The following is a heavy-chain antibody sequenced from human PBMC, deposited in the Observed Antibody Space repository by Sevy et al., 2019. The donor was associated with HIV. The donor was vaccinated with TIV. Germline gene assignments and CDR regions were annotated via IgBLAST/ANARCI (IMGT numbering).Heavy chain of an antibody. CDR2: ISYDGSNK. CDR3: AKNLGGGDPYYFDY. Sequence: GGSLRLSCAASGFTFSSYGMHWVRQAPGKGLEWVAVISYDGSNKYYADSVKSRFTISRDNSKNTLYLQMNSLRAEDTAVYYCAKNLGGGDPYYFDYWGQGTLVTVSS. J-gene: IGHJ4*02. D-gene: IGHD2-21*01. CDR1: GFTFSSYG. V-gene: IGHV3-30*18.